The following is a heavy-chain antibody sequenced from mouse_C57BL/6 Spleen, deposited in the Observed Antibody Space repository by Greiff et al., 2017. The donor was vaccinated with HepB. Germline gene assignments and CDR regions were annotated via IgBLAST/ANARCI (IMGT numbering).Heavy chain of an antibody. CDR3: ARNAFYGSSPYYYAMDY. Sequence: QVQLQQSGPGLVQPSQSLSITCTVSGFSLTSYGVHWVRQSPGKGLEWLGVIWSGGSTDYNAAFISRLSISKDNSKSQVFFKLNSLQADDTAIYYCARNAFYGSSPYYYAMDYWGQGTSVTVSS. CDR1: GFSLTSYG. J-gene: IGHJ4*01. V-gene: IGHV2-2*01. D-gene: IGHD1-1*01. CDR2: IWSGGST.